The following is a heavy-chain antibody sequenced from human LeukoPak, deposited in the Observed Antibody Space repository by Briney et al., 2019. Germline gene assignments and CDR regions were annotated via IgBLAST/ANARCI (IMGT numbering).Heavy chain of an antibody. CDR1: GFSFRSYA. CDR2: ISRSGNTT. D-gene: IGHD6-13*01. V-gene: IGHV3-64*02. CDR3: ATPGSS. J-gene: IGHJ4*02. Sequence: PGGSLRLSCTASGFSFRSYAMHWVRQAPGKGLEYVSAISRSGNTTYYADSVKGRFTVSRDSSKKTLFLQMSDLRPEDTAVYYCATPGSSWGQGSLVIVSS.